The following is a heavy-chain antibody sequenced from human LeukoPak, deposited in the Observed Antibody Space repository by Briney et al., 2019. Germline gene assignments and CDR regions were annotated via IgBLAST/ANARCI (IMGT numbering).Heavy chain of an antibody. CDR2: VWYDGRNR. CDR3: ARLWGGNGYSGGFLNL. J-gene: IGHJ5*02. D-gene: IGHD3-16*01. Sequence: GGSLRLSCAASGYTSSRHGIHWVRQAPGKGLEWVAVVWYDGRNRDYVDSVKGRFTISKDNSNNMVFLQMDRLRAEDTAVYYCARLWGGNGYSGGFLNLWGQGTLVTVSS. V-gene: IGHV3-33*01. CDR1: GYTSSRHG.